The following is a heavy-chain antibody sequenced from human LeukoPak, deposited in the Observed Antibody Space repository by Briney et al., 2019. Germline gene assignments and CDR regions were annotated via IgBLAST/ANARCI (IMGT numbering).Heavy chain of an antibody. CDR2: IYHSGST. CDR1: GYSISSGYY. J-gene: IGHJ4*02. CDR3: ARDNGYPWAYFDY. V-gene: IGHV4-38-2*02. D-gene: IGHD6-25*01. Sequence: PSETLSLTCTVSGYSISSGYYWGWIRQPPGKGLEWIGSIYHSGSTYYNPSLKSRVTISVDTSKNQLSLKLSSVTAADTAVYYCARDNGYPWAYFDYWGQGTLVTVSS.